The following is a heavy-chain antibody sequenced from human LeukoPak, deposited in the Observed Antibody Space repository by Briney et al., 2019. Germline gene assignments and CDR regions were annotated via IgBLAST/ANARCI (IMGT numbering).Heavy chain of an antibody. Sequence: SQTLSLTCTVSGYSISSGYYWGWIRQPPGKGLEWIGGIYHSGSTYYNPSLKSRVTISVDTSKNQFSLKLSSVTAADTAVYYCALVRGVITYNWFDPWGQGTLVTVSS. D-gene: IGHD3-10*01. CDR3: ALVRGVITYNWFDP. CDR2: IYHSGST. J-gene: IGHJ5*02. V-gene: IGHV4-38-2*02. CDR1: GYSISSGYY.